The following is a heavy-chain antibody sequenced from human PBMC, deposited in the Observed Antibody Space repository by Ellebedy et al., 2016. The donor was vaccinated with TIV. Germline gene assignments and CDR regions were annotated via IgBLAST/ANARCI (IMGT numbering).Heavy chain of an antibody. Sequence: GGSLRLSCAASGFSFADYAMHWVRQAPGKGLEWVSGISWNSGSIGYADSVKGRFTISRDNAKNSLYLQMNSLRAEDTAVYYCASSLGRLDAFDIWGQGTMVTVSS. CDR1: GFSFADYA. V-gene: IGHV3-9*01. D-gene: IGHD3-10*01. J-gene: IGHJ3*02. CDR2: ISWNSGSI. CDR3: ASSLGRLDAFDI.